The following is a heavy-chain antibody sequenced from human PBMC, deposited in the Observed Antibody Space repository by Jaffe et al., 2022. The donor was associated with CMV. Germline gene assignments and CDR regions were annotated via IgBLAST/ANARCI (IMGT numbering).Heavy chain of an antibody. CDR1: GFTFSSYS. CDR3: ARGISIDGDYGGVYYYGMDV. Sequence: EVQLVESGGGLVKPGGSLRLSCAASGFTFSSYSMNWVRQAPGKGLEWVSSISSSSSYIYYADSVKGRFTISRDNAKNSLYLQMNSLRAEDTAVYYCARGISIDGDYGGVYYYGMDVWGQGTTVTVSS. J-gene: IGHJ6*02. CDR2: ISSSSSYI. D-gene: IGHD4-17*01. V-gene: IGHV3-21*01.